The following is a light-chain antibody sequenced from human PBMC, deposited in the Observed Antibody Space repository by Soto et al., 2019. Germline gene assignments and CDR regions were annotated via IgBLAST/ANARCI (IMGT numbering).Light chain of an antibody. Sequence: QLVLTQSSSASASLGSSVKLTCTLSSGHSSYIIAWHQQQPGKAPRYLMKLEGSGSYNEGSGVPDRVSGSSSGADRYLTVSYLRFEDEADYYCETWDSSTRVFGGGTKLTVL. CDR3: ETWDSSTRV. CDR2: LEGSGSY. J-gene: IGLJ3*02. CDR1: SGHSSYI. V-gene: IGLV4-60*02.